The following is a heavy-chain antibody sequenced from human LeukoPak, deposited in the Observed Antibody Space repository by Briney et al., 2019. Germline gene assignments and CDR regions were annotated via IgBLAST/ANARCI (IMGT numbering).Heavy chain of an antibody. D-gene: IGHD5-18*01. V-gene: IGHV3-30*18. J-gene: IGHJ3*02. CDR3: AKGQRGYSYGKRGAFDI. Sequence: GGSLRLSCAASGFTFSSYGMHWVRQAPGKGLEWVAVISYDGSNKYYADSVKGRFTISRDNSKNTLYLQMNSLRAEDTAVYYCAKGQRGYSYGKRGAFDIWGQGTMVTVSS. CDR1: GFTFSSYG. CDR2: ISYDGSNK.